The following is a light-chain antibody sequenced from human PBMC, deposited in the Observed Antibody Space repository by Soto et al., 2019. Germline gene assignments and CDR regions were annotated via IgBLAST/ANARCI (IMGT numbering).Light chain of an antibody. CDR3: QQYNNWPPRGT. CDR1: QSVSSN. J-gene: IGKJ1*01. V-gene: IGKV3-15*01. Sequence: EIVMTQSPATQSVSPGERATLSCRASQSVSSNLAWYQQKPGQAPRLLIYGASTRATGIPARFSGSGSGTEFTLTISSLQSEDFAVYYCQQYNNWPPRGTFGQGTKGEIK. CDR2: GAS.